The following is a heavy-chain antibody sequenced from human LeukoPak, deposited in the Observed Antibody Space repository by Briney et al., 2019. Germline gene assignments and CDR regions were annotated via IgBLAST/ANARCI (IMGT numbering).Heavy chain of an antibody. Sequence: GGSLRLSCAASGFTFSSYGMHSVRQAPGKGLEWVAVISYDGSNKYYADSVKGRFTISRDNSKNTLYLQMNSLRAEDTAVYYCAEDGPEYYDILTGYYNRYYYYYGMDVWGQGTTVTVSS. J-gene: IGHJ6*02. CDR1: GFTFSSYG. V-gene: IGHV3-30*18. CDR3: AEDGPEYYDILTGYYNRYYYYYGMDV. D-gene: IGHD3-9*01. CDR2: ISYDGSNK.